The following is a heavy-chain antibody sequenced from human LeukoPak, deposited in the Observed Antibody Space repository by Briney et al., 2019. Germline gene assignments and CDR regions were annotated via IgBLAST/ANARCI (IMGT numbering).Heavy chain of an antibody. CDR1: GGTFSSYA. D-gene: IGHD1-26*01. CDR3: ARSMVEGATEYNFDY. V-gene: IGHV1-69*13. Sequence: GASVKVSCKASGGTFSSYAISWVRQAPGQGLEWMGGIIPIFGTANYAQKFQGRVTITADESTSTAYMELSSLRSEDTAVYYCARSMVEGATEYNFDYWGQGTLVTVSS. J-gene: IGHJ4*02. CDR2: IIPIFGTA.